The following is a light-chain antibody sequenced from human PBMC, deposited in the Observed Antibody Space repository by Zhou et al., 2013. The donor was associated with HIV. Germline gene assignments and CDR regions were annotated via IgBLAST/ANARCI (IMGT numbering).Light chain of an antibody. CDR3: QQYNSYSKFS. V-gene: IGKV1-6*01. CDR1: QDIRDD. J-gene: IGKJ2*03. CDR2: SAS. Sequence: AIQMTQSPSSLSASVGDRVTITCRASQDIRDDLGWYQQKPGKVPKLLIYSASSLESGVPSRFSGSGSGTDFSLTISSLQPEDFATYYCQQYNSYSKFSFGQGTKLEIK.